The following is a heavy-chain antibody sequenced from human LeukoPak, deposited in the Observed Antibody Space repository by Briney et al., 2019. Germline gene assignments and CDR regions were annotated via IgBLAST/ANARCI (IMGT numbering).Heavy chain of an antibody. CDR3: ARGVFWSGYRNFDY. J-gene: IGHJ4*02. CDR1: GGSISSGDYY. Sequence: SETLSLTCTVSGGSISSGDYYWSWIRQPPGKGLEWIGYIYYSESTYYNPSLKSRVTISVDTSKNQFSLKLSSVTAADTAVYYCARGVFWSGYRNFDYWGQGTLVTVSS. V-gene: IGHV4-30-4*08. CDR2: IYYSEST. D-gene: IGHD3-3*01.